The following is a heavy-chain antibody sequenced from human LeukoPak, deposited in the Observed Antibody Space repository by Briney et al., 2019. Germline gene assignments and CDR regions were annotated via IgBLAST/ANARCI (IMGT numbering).Heavy chain of an antibody. J-gene: IGHJ4*02. Sequence: GGSLRLSCAASGFTFSNAWMSWVRQAPGKGLEWVAVISHEGSYQNHADSVKGRFTISRDNSKNMVYLQMNSLRVEDTAVYYCARTRDKWQVLDYWGQGTPVTVSS. V-gene: IGHV3-30*03. CDR1: GFTFSNAW. D-gene: IGHD6-19*01. CDR3: ARTRDKWQVLDY. CDR2: ISHEGSYQ.